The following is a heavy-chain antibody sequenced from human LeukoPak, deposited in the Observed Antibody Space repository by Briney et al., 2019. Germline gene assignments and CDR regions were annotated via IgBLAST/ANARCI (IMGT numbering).Heavy chain of an antibody. CDR2: INHSGST. V-gene: IGHV4-34*01. D-gene: IGHD3-16*02. J-gene: IGHJ6*03. CDR3: ARGRSYRYYYYYMDV. Sequence: PSETLSLTCAVYGGSCSGYYWSWIRQPPGKGLEWIGEINHSGSTNYNPSLKSRVTISVDTSKNQFSLKLSSVTAADTAVYYCARGRSYRYYYYYMDVWGKGTTVTVSS. CDR1: GGSCSGYY.